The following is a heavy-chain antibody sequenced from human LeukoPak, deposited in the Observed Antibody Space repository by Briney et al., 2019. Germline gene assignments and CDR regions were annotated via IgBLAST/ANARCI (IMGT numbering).Heavy chain of an antibody. Sequence: ASVKVSCKASGYTFTSYDISWVRQATGQGLEWMGWMSPDSGNTGYGQNFQGRVTMTRNTSIGTAYMELSSLKSDDTAVYYCARVDRLVSFGTDDWLDPWGQGTLVTVSS. CDR1: GYTFTSYD. CDR2: MSPDSGNT. V-gene: IGHV1-8*01. D-gene: IGHD3-16*01. J-gene: IGHJ5*02. CDR3: ARVDRLVSFGTDDWLDP.